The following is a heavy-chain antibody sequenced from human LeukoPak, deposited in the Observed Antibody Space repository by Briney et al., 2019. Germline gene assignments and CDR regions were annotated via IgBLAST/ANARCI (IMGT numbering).Heavy chain of an antibody. V-gene: IGHV1-69*13. J-gene: IGHJ4*02. Sequence: SVKVSCKASGYTFTGYYMHWVRQAPGQGLEWMGGIIPIFGTANYAQKFQGRVTITADESTSTAYMELSSLRSEDTAVYYCARVNSYGNYFDYWGQGTLVTVSS. CDR3: ARVNSYGNYFDY. CDR2: IIPIFGTA. CDR1: GYTFTGYY. D-gene: IGHD5-18*01.